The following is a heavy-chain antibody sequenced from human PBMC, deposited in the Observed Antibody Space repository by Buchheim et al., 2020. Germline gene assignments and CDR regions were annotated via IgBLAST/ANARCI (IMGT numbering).Heavy chain of an antibody. V-gene: IGHV3-30*04. Sequence: QVQLVESGGGVVQPGRSLRLSCAASGFTFSSYAMHWVRQAPGKGLEWVAVISYDGSNKYYADSVKGRFTISRDNSKNTLYLQMNSLRAEDTAVYYCASKVATIAHYYYGMDVWGQGTT. D-gene: IGHD5-12*01. CDR1: GFTFSSYA. CDR2: ISYDGSNK. J-gene: IGHJ6*02. CDR3: ASKVATIAHYYYGMDV.